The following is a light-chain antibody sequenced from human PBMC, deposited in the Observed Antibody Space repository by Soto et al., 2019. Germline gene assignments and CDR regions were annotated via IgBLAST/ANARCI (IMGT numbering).Light chain of an antibody. CDR3: QQYHDLPYT. V-gene: IGKV1-33*01. Sequence: DIQMPQSPSSLSASVGDRVTVTCQASQDPSNDLNWYQQKPGKAPKLLIYGASNLETGVPSRFSGRGSGTDFTFPISSLQPEDLATYYCQQYHDLPYTFGQGTKLDIK. J-gene: IGKJ2*01. CDR2: GAS. CDR1: QDPSND.